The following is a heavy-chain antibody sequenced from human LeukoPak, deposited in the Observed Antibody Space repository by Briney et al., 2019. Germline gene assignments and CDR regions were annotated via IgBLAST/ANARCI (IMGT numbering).Heavy chain of an antibody. Sequence: GASVKVSCKASGGTFSSYAISWVRQAPGQGLEWMGRIIPIFGTANYAQKFQGRVTITADKSTSTAYMELSSLRSEDTAVYYCARDWGYCSGGSCYSPFVYWGQGTLVTVSS. CDR2: IIPIFGTA. J-gene: IGHJ4*02. D-gene: IGHD2-15*01. V-gene: IGHV1-69*06. CDR3: ARDWGYCSGGSCYSPFVY. CDR1: GGTFSSYA.